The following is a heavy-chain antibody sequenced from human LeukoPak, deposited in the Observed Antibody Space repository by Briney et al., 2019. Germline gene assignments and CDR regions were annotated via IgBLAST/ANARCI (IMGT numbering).Heavy chain of an antibody. D-gene: IGHD2-15*01. J-gene: IGHJ5*02. V-gene: IGHV4-34*01. CDR2: INHSGST. Sequence: NPSETLSLTCAVYGGSFSGYYWSWIRQPPGKGLEWIGEINHSGSTNYNPSLKSRVTISVDTSKNQFSLKLTSVTAADTAVYYYARDNRYCNGGYCSNWFDPWGQGTLVTVSS. CDR3: ARDNRYCNGGYCSNWFDP. CDR1: GGSFSGYY.